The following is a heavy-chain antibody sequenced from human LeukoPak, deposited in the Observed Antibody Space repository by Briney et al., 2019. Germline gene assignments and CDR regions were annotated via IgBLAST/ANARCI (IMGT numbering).Heavy chain of an antibody. CDR1: GFSFSTYS. CDR3: AVGDTAMVRGRFRAQVVAN. Sequence: PGGSLRLSCAASGFSFSTYSMNWVRQAPGKGLEWISYITSSSSTIYYADSVKGRFTISRDNAKNSLYLQMNSLRAEDTAVYYCAVGDTAMVRGRFRAQVVANWGQGTLVTVSS. D-gene: IGHD5-18*01. CDR2: ITSSSSTI. V-gene: IGHV3-48*01. J-gene: IGHJ4*02.